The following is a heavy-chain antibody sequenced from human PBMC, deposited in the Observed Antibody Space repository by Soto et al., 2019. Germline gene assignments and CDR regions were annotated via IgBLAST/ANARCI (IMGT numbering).Heavy chain of an antibody. J-gene: IGHJ6*02. Sequence: QVKLVQSGDEVKKPGASVKVSCKASGYIFVNYGIAWVRQAPRQGLEWMGWISPYTGNTHSASKVQGRLSMTTDTSTSTAYMDLGSLTSDDTAVYYCVMVDNYVTPTPQDVGGQGTTVTGSS. V-gene: IGHV1-18*01. CDR2: ISPYTGNT. CDR1: GYIFVNYG. D-gene: IGHD3-16*01. CDR3: VMVDNYVTPTPQDV.